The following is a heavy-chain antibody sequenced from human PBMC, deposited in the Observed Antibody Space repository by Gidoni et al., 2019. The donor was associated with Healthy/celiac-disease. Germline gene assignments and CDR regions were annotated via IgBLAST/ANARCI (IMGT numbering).Heavy chain of an antibody. CDR1: GYTFTSYY. V-gene: IGHV1-46*01. CDR3: ARDPLRSLVYYYYYGMDV. D-gene: IGHD5-12*01. J-gene: IGHJ6*02. Sequence: QVQLVQSGAEVKKPGASVKVSCKASGYTFTSYYMHWVRQAPGQGLEWMGIINPSGGSTSYAQKFQGRVTMTRDTSTSTVYMELSSLRSEDTAVYYCARDPLRSLVYYYYYGMDVWGQGTTVTVSS. CDR2: INPSGGST.